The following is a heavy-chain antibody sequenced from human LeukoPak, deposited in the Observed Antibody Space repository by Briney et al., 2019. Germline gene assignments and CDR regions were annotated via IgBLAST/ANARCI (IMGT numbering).Heavy chain of an antibody. CDR2: ISSSSSTI. CDR1: GFTFSSYS. CDR3: ARDRYGAYVIEV. D-gene: IGHD4-17*01. Sequence: GGSLRLSCAASGFTFSSYSMNWVRQAPGKGLKWVSYISSSSSTIYYADSVKGRFTISRDNAKNSLYLQMNSLRAEDTAVYYCARDRYGAYVIEVWGQGTLVTVSS. V-gene: IGHV3-48*04. J-gene: IGHJ4*02.